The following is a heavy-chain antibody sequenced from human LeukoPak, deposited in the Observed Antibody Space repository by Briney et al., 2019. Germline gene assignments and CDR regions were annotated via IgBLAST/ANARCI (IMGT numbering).Heavy chain of an antibody. CDR2: IYTSGST. Sequence: TLSLTCTVSGGSISSGSHYWSWIRQPAGKGLEWIGRIYTSGSTNYNPSLKSRVTISVDTSKNQFSLKLSSVTAADTAVYYCARDPYCSSTSCYDYYYYYMDVWGKGTTVTVSS. CDR3: ARDPYCSSTSCYDYYYYYMDV. D-gene: IGHD2-2*01. CDR1: GGSISSGSHY. J-gene: IGHJ6*03. V-gene: IGHV4-61*02.